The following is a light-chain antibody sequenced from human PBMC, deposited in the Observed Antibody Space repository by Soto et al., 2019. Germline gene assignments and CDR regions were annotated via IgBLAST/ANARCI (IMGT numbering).Light chain of an antibody. CDR1: QSVYNN. Sequence: EIVMTQSPATLSVSPGERATLSCRASQSVYNNLAGYQQKPGQAPRLLIYGASTRATGIPARFSGSGSGTEFTLTISSLQSEDFAVYYCQQYNNWPPVTFGPGTKVDIK. CDR2: GAS. CDR3: QQYNNWPPVT. J-gene: IGKJ3*01. V-gene: IGKV3-15*01.